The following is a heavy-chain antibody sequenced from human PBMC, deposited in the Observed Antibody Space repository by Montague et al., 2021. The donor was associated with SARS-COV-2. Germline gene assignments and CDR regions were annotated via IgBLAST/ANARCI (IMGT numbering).Heavy chain of an antibody. CDR3: ARMQWLGVRAFDV. CDR2: IYYSGNT. J-gene: IGHJ3*01. CDR1: GGSISNYY. V-gene: IGHV4-59*01. Sequence: SETLSLTCSVSGGSISNYYWNWIRQPQGKGLEWIGYIYYSGNTNYNPSLKGRVTMSLDTSKTQFSLTLTPVTAADTAVYYCARMQWLGVRAFDVWGQGTLVTVSS. D-gene: IGHD3-10*01.